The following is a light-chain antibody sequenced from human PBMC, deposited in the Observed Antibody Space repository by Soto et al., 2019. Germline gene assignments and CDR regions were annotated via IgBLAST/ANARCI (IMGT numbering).Light chain of an antibody. V-gene: IGKV1-39*01. CDR2: AAS. J-gene: IGKJ1*01. CDR1: QSISSY. Sequence: DIQMTQSPSSLSASVGDRVTITCRASQSISSYLNWYQQKPGKAPKLLIYAASSLQSGVPSRFSGSGSGTDFTLTISSLQPEDFATYYCQQSYSTTWMFGQGTKV. CDR3: QQSYSTTWM.